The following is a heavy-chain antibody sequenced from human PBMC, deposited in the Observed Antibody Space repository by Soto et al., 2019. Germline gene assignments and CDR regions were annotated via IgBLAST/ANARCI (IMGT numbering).Heavy chain of an antibody. V-gene: IGHV4-39*01. J-gene: IGHJ3*02. Sequence: SETLSLTCIVSGGSISSSSFYWGWIRQPPGKGLSWIGNIYYSGTTDYNPSLKSRVTVSTDTSRNQLSLTLSSVTAADTAVYYCVRFYGNAFDIWGPGTLVTVSS. CDR3: VRFYGNAFDI. CDR1: GGSISSSSFY. D-gene: IGHD2-2*01. CDR2: IYYSGTT.